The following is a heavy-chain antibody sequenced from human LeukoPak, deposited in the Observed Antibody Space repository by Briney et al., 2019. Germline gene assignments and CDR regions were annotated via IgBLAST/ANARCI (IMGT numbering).Heavy chain of an antibody. J-gene: IGHJ4*02. CDR1: EFTFSSYW. D-gene: IGHD4-23*01. CDR3: AADSDYGGYSRFDY. Sequence: GGSLRLSCAASEFTFSSYWMHWVRHAPGKGLVWVSRIKGDGSSTTYAGFVKGRFTISRDNTKNTLYLQMNSLRGEDTAVYYCAADSDYGGYSRFDYWGQGILVTVSS. CDR2: IKGDGSST. V-gene: IGHV3-74*03.